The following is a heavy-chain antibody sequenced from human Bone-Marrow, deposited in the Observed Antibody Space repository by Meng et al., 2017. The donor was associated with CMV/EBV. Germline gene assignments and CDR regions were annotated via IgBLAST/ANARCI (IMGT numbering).Heavy chain of an antibody. D-gene: IGHD4-11*01. J-gene: IGHJ4*02. CDR2: IGTAGDT. Sequence: GESLKISCAASGFTFSSYDMHWVRQATGKGLEWVSAIGTAGDTYYPGSVKGRFTISRDNAENTLYLQMNSLRAEDTAVYYCARAFSYSFDYWGQGTLVTVSS. CDR3: ARAFSYSFDY. CDR1: GFTFSSYD. V-gene: IGHV3-13*01.